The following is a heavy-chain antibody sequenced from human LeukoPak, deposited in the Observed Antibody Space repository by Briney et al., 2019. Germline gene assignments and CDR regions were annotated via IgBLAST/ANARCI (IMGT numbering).Heavy chain of an antibody. CDR2: VSYDGSHK. Sequence: GSPVRLSCAASGFTFSTYRMHWPPQAPGRALECVAFVSYDGSHKYYADSVKGRFTISRDNSKNTLYLQMNSLRAEDTDVYYCAKGIAEAGMTFQHWGQGTVVIVSS. CDR1: GFTFSTYR. J-gene: IGHJ1*01. V-gene: IGHV3-30*18. D-gene: IGHD6-13*01. CDR3: AKGIAEAGMTFQH.